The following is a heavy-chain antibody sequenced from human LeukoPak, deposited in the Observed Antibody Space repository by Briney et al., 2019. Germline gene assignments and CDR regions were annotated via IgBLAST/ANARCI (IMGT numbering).Heavy chain of an antibody. CDR1: GGSFSGYY. Sequence: SETLSLTCAVYGGSFSGYYWSWIRQPPGKGLEWIGEINHSGSTNYNPSLKSRVTISVDTSKNQFSLKLSSVTAADTAVYYCARDRVGYYDSSGYYGYYYYYYGMDVWGQGTTVTVSS. J-gene: IGHJ6*02. V-gene: IGHV4-34*01. D-gene: IGHD3-22*01. CDR2: INHSGST. CDR3: ARDRVGYYDSSGYYGYYYYYYGMDV.